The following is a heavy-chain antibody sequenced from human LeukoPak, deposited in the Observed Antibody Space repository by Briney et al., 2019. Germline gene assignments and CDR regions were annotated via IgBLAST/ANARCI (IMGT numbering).Heavy chain of an antibody. CDR3: ARHDFGGNSGDY. J-gene: IGHJ4*02. V-gene: IGHV3-11*06. D-gene: IGHD4-23*01. CDR1: GFTFSDYY. Sequence: GGSLRLSCAASGFTFSDYYMSWIRQAPGRGLEWVSYISWDSSYTSYADSVKGRFTISRDNARNSLYLQMNSLRDEDTAVYYCARHDFGGNSGDYWGQGTLVTVSS. CDR2: ISWDSSYT.